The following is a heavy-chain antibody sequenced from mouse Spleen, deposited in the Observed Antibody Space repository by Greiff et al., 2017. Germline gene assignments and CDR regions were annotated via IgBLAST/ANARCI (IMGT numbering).Heavy chain of an antibody. CDR3: ARNWDGAWFAY. Sequence: EVKLVESGPGLVKPSQSLSLTCSVTGYSITSGYYWNWIRQFPGNKLEWMGYISYDGSNNYNPSLKNRISITRDTSKNQFFLKLNSVTTEDTATYYCARNWDGAWFAYWGQGTLVTVSA. D-gene: IGHD4-1*01. V-gene: IGHV3-6*01. CDR1: GYSITSGYY. J-gene: IGHJ3*01. CDR2: ISYDGSN.